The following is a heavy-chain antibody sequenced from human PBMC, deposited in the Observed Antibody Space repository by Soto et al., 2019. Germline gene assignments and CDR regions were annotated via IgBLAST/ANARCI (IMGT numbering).Heavy chain of an antibody. CDR1: GGTFSSYA. V-gene: IGHV1-69*13. CDR3: ARVGSSGYYTRS. D-gene: IGHD3-22*01. J-gene: IGHJ5*02. Sequence: GASVKVSCKASGGTFSSYAISWVRQAPGQGLEWMGGIIPIFGTANYAQKFQGRVTITADESTSTAYMELSSLRSEDTAVYYCARVGSSGYYTRSWGQGTLVTVSS. CDR2: IIPIFGTA.